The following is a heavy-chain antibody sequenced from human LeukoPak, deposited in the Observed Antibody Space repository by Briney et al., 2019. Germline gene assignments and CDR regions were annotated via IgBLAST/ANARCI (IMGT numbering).Heavy chain of an antibody. CDR3: ARGDFWSGYLSYYYYYYMDV. CDR2: FDPEDGET. D-gene: IGHD3-3*01. Sequence: GASVKVSCKVSGYTLTELSMHWVRQAPGKGLEWMGGFDPEDGETIYAQKFQGRVTITTDESTSTAYMELSSLRSEDTAVYYCARGDFWSGYLSYYYYYYMDVWGKGTTVTVSS. J-gene: IGHJ6*03. V-gene: IGHV1-24*01. CDR1: GYTLTELS.